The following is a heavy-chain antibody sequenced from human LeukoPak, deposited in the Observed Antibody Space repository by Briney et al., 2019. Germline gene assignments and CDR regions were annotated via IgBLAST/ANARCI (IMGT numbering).Heavy chain of an antibody. CDR3: AKGRETTVNPPFD. D-gene: IGHD4-17*01. CDR1: GFTFSSYG. V-gene: IGHV3-30*02. Sequence: QLGGSLRLSCAPSGFTFSSYGMHWVRQAPGKGLEWVAFIRYDGSNKYYADSVKGRFTISRDNSKNTLYLQMNSLRAEDTAVYYCAKGRETTVNPPFDWGQGTLVTVSS. J-gene: IGHJ4*02. CDR2: IRYDGSNK.